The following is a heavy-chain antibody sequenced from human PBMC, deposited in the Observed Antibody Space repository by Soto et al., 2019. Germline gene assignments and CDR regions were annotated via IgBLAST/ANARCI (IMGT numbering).Heavy chain of an antibody. CDR2: IDPSDSYT. CDR1: GYSFTSYC. V-gene: IGHV5-10-1*01. Sequence: GESLKISCKGSGYSFTSYCISWVRQMPGKGLEWMGRIDPSDSYTNYSPSFQGHVTISADKSISTAYLQWSSLKASDTAMYYCARLGAGELPMGFYYYYGMDVWGQGTTVTVSS. D-gene: IGHD1-7*01. CDR3: ARLGAGELPMGFYYYYGMDV. J-gene: IGHJ6*02.